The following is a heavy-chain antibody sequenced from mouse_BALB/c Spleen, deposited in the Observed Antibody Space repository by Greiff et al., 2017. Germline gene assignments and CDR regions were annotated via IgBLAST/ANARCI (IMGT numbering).Heavy chain of an antibody. CDR3: ARLLLRPYYYAMDY. CDR1: GFAFSSYD. Sequence: EVQRVESGGGLVKPGGSLKLSCAASGFAFSSYDMSWVRQTPEKRLEWVAYISSGGGSTYYPDTVKGRFTISRDNAKNTLYLQMSSLKSEDTAMYYCARLLLRPYYYAMDYWGQGTSVTVSS. CDR2: ISSGGGST. D-gene: IGHD1-2*01. V-gene: IGHV5-12-1*01. J-gene: IGHJ4*01.